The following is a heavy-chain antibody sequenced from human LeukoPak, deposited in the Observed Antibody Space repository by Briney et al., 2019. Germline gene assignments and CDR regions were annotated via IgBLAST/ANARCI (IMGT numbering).Heavy chain of an antibody. Sequence: SVKVSCKASGYTFTSYGISWVRQAPGQGLEWMGGIIPIFGTANYAQKFQGRVTITADKSTSTAYMELSSLRSEDTAVYYCARGKLGYCSGGSCYYFDYWGQGTLVTVSS. CDR2: IIPIFGTA. V-gene: IGHV1-69*06. D-gene: IGHD2-15*01. J-gene: IGHJ4*02. CDR1: GYTFTSYG. CDR3: ARGKLGYCSGGSCYYFDY.